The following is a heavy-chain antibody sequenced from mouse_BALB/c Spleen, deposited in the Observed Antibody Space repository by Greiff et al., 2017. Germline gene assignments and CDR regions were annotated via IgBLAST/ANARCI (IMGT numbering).Heavy chain of an antibody. Sequence: EVKLVESGGGLVKPGGSLKLSCAASGFTFSDYYMYWVRQTPEKRLAWVATISDGGSYTYYPDSVKGRFTISRDNAKNNLYLQMSSLKSEDTAMYYCTRSPMITTEFDYWGQGTTLTVSS. D-gene: IGHD2-4*01. CDR3: TRSPMITTEFDY. CDR2: ISDGGSYT. CDR1: GFTFSDYY. J-gene: IGHJ2*01. V-gene: IGHV5-4*02.